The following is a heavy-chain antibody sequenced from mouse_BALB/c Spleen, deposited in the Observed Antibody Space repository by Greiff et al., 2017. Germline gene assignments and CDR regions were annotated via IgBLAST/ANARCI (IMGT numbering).Heavy chain of an antibody. J-gene: IGHJ4*01. Sequence: EVKLMESGGGLVKPGGSLKLSCAASGFTFSDYYMYWVRQTPEKRLEWVATISDGGSYTYYPDSVKGRFTISRDNAKNNLYLQMSSLKSEDTAMYYCARDSYGNYFLAMDYWGQGTSVTVSS. D-gene: IGHD2-1*01. CDR3: ARDSYGNYFLAMDY. CDR2: ISDGGSYT. CDR1: GFTFSDYY. V-gene: IGHV5-4*02.